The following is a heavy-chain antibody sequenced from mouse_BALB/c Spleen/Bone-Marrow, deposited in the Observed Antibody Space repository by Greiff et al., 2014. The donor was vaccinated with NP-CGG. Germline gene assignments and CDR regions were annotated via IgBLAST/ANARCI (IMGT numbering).Heavy chain of an antibody. Sequence: VQLKQSGAELVKPGASVKLSCTASGFNIKDTYMHWVKQRPEQGLEWIGRIDPANGNTKYDPKCQGKATITADTSSNTAYLQLSSLTSEDTAVYYCATYYYGSSWGYAYWGQGTLVTVSA. CDR3: ATYYYGSSWGYAY. CDR1: GFNIKDTY. V-gene: IGHV14-3*02. CDR2: IDPANGNT. J-gene: IGHJ3*01. D-gene: IGHD1-1*01.